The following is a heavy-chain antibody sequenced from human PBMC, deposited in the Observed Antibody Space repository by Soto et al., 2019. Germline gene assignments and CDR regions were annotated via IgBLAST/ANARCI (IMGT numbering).Heavy chain of an antibody. J-gene: IGHJ4*02. V-gene: IGHV3-23*01. CDR1: GFTFSSYA. Sequence: EVQLLESGGGLEQPGGSLRLSCAASGFTFSSYALSWVRQAPGRGLEWDSSISPSGDTYYADSVKGRFTLSRDNSKNTVYLQMNSLKVEDTALYFCARSGSYSWLPYWGQGTLVTVSS. D-gene: IGHD1-26*01. CDR3: ARSGSYSWLPY. CDR2: ISPSGDT.